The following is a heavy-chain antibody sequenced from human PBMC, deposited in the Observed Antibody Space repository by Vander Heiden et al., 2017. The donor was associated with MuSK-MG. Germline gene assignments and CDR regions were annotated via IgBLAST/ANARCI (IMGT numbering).Heavy chain of an antibody. V-gene: IGHV3-23*01. CDR2: ISGSGGST. D-gene: IGHD3-9*01. J-gene: IGHJ4*02. CDR3: AKTLTGAVRYYFDY. CDR1: GFTFGSYA. Sequence: EVQLLESGGGLVQPGGSLSLSCAASGFTFGSYAMSWVRQAPGKGLEWVSAISGSGGSTYYADSVKGRFTISRDNSKNTLYLQMNSLRAEDTAVYYCAKTLTGAVRYYFDYWGQGTLVTVSS.